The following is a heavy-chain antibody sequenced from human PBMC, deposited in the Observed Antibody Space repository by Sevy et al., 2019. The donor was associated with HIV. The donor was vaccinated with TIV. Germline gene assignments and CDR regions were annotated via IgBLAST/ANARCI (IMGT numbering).Heavy chain of an antibody. Sequence: GESLKISCKSSGYTFTNYWIGWVRQMPGKGLEWMGIIYPGDSDTRYSPSFQGQVTISADKSISTAYLQWSSMKASDTAMYYCARYPIVVVPATEYYFDYWGQGTLVTVSS. CDR3: ARYPIVVVPATEYYFDY. J-gene: IGHJ4*02. CDR1: GYTFTNYW. D-gene: IGHD2-2*01. CDR2: IYPGDSDT. V-gene: IGHV5-51*01.